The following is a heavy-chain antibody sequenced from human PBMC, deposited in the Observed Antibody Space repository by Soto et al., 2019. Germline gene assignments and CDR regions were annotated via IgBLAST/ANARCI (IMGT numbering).Heavy chain of an antibody. V-gene: IGHV4-31*03. J-gene: IGHJ2*01. CDR1: GGSISSGGYY. D-gene: IGHD6-13*01. CDR3: ARRVAAAGPLDWYFDL. Sequence: QVQLQESGPGLVEPSQTLSLTCTVSGGSISSGGYYWSWIRQHPGKGLEWIGYIYYSGSTYYNPSLKSRVTISVDTSKNQFSLKLSSVTAADTAVYYCARRVAAAGPLDWYFDLWGRGTLVTVSS. CDR2: IYYSGST.